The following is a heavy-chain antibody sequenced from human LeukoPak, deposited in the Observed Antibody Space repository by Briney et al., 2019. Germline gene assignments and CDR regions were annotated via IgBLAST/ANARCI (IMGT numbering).Heavy chain of an antibody. Sequence: ASVKVSCKASGYTFTNYGLSWVRQAPGQGLEWMGWISSYTGNTNYAQKLLGRVTMTTDTSTSTAYMELRSLRSDDTAVYYCARDWGNSWPDAFDIWGQGTMVTVSS. CDR2: ISSYTGNT. CDR1: GYTFTNYG. CDR3: ARDWGNSWPDAFDI. D-gene: IGHD6-13*01. J-gene: IGHJ3*02. V-gene: IGHV1-18*01.